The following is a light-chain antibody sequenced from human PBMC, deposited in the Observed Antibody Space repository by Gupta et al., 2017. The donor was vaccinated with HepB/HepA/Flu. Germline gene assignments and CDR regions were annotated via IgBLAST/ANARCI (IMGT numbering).Light chain of an antibody. CDR3: QAWDSSTGMV. CDR2: QDS. CDR1: KLGDKY. J-gene: IGLJ1*01. Sequence: SYELTQPPSVSVSPGQTASITCSGDKLGDKYACWYQQKPGQSPVLVIYQDSKRLSGIPERFSGSNSGNTATLTISGTQAMDEADYYCQAWDSSTGMVFGTGTKVTVL. V-gene: IGLV3-1*01.